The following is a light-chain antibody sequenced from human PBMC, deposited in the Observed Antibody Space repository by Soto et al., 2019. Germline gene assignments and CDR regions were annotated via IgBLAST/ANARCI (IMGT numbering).Light chain of an antibody. CDR2: DAS. Sequence: EIVWTKSPATMSLSPGDRATLSCRASQSVSSYLAWYQQKPGQAPRLLIYDASNWATGIPARFSGSGSGTDFNLTISSLEPEDFAVYYCQQRSNWPPKYTFGQGTKLEIK. V-gene: IGKV3-11*01. CDR1: QSVSSY. J-gene: IGKJ2*01. CDR3: QQRSNWPPKYT.